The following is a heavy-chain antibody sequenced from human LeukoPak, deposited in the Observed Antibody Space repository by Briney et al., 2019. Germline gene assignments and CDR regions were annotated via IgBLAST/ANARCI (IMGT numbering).Heavy chain of an antibody. CDR2: ISSSSSTI. J-gene: IGHJ4*02. Sequence: GGSLRLSCAVSGFTFSSYNMNRVRQAPGKGLERVSYISSSSSTIYYADSVKGRLTISRDNAKNSLFLQMNSLRAEDTAVYYCATRFDYWGQGTLVTVSS. CDR3: ATRFDY. V-gene: IGHV3-48*01. CDR1: GFTFSSYN.